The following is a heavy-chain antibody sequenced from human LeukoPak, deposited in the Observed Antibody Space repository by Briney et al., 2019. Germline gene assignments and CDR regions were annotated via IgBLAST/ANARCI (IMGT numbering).Heavy chain of an antibody. V-gene: IGHV3-21*01. CDR1: GFSFSDYD. D-gene: IGHD3-16*01. CDR2: ISGRSSHI. J-gene: IGHJ1*01. Sequence: GGSLRLSCSASGFSFSDYDMNWVRQAPGKGLVWVSAISGRSSHIYYGESVKGRFTISRDNAKNSLYLQMDSLGVEDTAVYYCGRAFPPLRTSSAGDLWGQGTLVIVSS. CDR3: GRAFPPLRTSSAGDL.